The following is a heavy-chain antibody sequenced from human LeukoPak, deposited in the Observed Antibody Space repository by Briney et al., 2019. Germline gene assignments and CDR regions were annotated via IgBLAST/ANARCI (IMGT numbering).Heavy chain of an antibody. J-gene: IGHJ4*02. CDR3: ATLIAARPMMVGY. V-gene: IGHV3-21*01. CDR1: GFPFSSYS. CDR2: ISSSSSYI. Sequence: GGSLRLSCAASGFPFSSYSMNWARQAPGKGLEWVSSISSSSSYIYYADSVKGRFTISRDNAKNSLYLQMNSLRAEDTAVYYCATLIAARPMMVGYWGQGTLVTVSS. D-gene: IGHD6-6*01.